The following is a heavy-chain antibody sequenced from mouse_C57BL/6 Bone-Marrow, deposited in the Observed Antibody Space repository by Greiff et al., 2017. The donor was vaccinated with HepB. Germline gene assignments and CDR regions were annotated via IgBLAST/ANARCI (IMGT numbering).Heavy chain of an antibody. CDR2: IYPRSGNT. CDR3: ARSILRERYFDV. D-gene: IGHD1-2*01. CDR1: GYTFTSYG. J-gene: IGHJ1*03. V-gene: IGHV1-81*01. Sequence: VQLVESGAELARPGASVKLSCKASGYTFTSYGISWVKQRTGQGLEWIGEIYPRSGNTYYNEKFKGKATLTADKSSSTAYMELRSLTSEDSAVYFCARSILRERYFDVWGTGTTVTVSS.